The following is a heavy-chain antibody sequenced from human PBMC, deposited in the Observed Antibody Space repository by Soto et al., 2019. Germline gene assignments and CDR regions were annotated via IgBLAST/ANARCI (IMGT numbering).Heavy chain of an antibody. J-gene: IGHJ6*02. CDR3: ARDLSPYDFWSGYFTPYYYGMDV. D-gene: IGHD3-3*01. CDR1: GGSISSGDYY. CDR2: IYYSGST. Sequence: SETLSLTCPVSGGSISSGDYYWSWIRQPPGKGLELIGYIYYSGSTYYNPSLKSRVTISVDTSKNQFSLKLSSVTAADTAVYYCARDLSPYDFWSGYFTPYYYGMDVWGQGTTVTVSS. V-gene: IGHV4-30-4*01.